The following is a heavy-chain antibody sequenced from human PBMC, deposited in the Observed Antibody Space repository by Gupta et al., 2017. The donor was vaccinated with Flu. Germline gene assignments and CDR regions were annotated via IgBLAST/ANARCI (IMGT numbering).Heavy chain of an antibody. CDR1: Y. J-gene: IGHJ6*03. CDR2: IYYSGST. V-gene: IGHV4-59*01. Sequence: YWSWIRQHPGKGLEWIGYIYYSGSTNYNPSLKSRVTISVDTSKNQFSLKLSSVTAADTAVYYCARGSKTIFGVVSRYYMDVWGKGTTVTVSS. CDR3: ARGSKTIFGVVSRYYMDV. D-gene: IGHD3-3*01.